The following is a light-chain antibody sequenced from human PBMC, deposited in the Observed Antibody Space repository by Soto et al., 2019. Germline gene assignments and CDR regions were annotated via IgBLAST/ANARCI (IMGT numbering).Light chain of an antibody. J-gene: IGKJ4*01. V-gene: IGKV3-20*01. CDR2: LTS. CDR3: QQYGDSLS. Sequence: EIVLTQSPGTLSLSPGERATLSCRASQSVKSNYLAWYQQKPGQPPTLLIHLTSTRATGIPDRFSGSGSGTDFTLTITRLEPDDFAVYYCQQYGDSLSFGGGKSVEI. CDR1: QSVKSNY.